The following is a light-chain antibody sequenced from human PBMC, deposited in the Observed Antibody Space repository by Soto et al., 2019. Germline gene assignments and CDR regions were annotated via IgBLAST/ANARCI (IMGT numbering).Light chain of an antibody. CDR1: YSDIGGYNY. V-gene: IGLV2-14*03. CDR3: SSYTSRSTLGV. J-gene: IGLJ2*01. Sequence: QSALTQPASVSGSPGQSITISCTGAYSDIGGYNYVSWYQQHPGKAPKLMIYDVTNRPSGVSYRFSGSKSGNTASLTISGLQAEAEADYYCSSYTSRSTLGVFGGGTKLTVL. CDR2: DVT.